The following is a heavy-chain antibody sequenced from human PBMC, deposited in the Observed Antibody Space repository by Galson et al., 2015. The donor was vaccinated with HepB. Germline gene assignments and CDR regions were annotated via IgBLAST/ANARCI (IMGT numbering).Heavy chain of an antibody. D-gene: IGHD2-21*02. V-gene: IGHV4-61*01. CDR3: ARNLYCGGDCLGY. Sequence: LTCTVSGGSVSGGSYYWSWIRQPPGKGLEWIGYIYYSGSTNYNPSLKSRVTISVDTSKNQFSLKLSSVTAADTAVYYCARNLYCGGDCLGYWGQGTLVTVSS. CDR1: GGSVSGGSYY. CDR2: IYYSGST. J-gene: IGHJ4*02.